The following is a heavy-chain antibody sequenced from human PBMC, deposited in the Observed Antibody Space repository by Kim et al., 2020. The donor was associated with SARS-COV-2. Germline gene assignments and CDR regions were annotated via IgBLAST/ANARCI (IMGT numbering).Heavy chain of an antibody. Sequence: YADSVKDRFTISRDISKNTLYLQMNSLRAEDTAEYYCAKDPTTFSPYYFDSWGQGTLVTVSS. J-gene: IGHJ4*02. D-gene: IGHD1-1*01. V-gene: IGHV3-23*01. CDR3: AKDPTTFSPYYFDS.